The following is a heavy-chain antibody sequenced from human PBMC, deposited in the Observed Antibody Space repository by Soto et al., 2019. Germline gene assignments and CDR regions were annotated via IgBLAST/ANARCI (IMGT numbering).Heavy chain of an antibody. V-gene: IGHV4-34*01. D-gene: IGHD4-17*01. CDR3: ARGIYGYYIIFDY. CDR2: INHSGST. Sequence: SETLSLTCAVYGGSFSGYYWSWIRQPPGKGLEWIGEINHSGSTNYNPSLKSRVTISVDTSKNQFSLKLSSVTAADTAVYYCARGIYGYYIIFDYWGQGTLVTVSS. CDR1: GGSFSGYY. J-gene: IGHJ4*02.